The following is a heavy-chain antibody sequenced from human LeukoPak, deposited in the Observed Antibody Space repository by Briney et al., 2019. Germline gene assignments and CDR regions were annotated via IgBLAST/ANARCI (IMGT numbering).Heavy chain of an antibody. V-gene: IGHV4-4*02. CDR2: IYYSGST. CDR3: ARHNHDYYYYMDV. Sequence: SETLSLTCAVSGGSISSSNWWSWVRQPPGKGLEWIGSIYYSGSTYYNASLKSRVTLSVDKSKNQFSLKLSSVTGADTAVYYCARHNHDYYYYMDVWGKGTTVTVSS. J-gene: IGHJ6*03. CDR1: GGSISSSNW.